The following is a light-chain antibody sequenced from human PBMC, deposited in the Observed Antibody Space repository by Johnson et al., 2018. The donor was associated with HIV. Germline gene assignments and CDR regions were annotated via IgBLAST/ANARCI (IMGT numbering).Light chain of an antibody. J-gene: IGLJ1*01. CDR1: SSNIGNNY. CDR3: GTWDSSLGKV. CDR2: YNN. Sequence: QSVLTQPPSVSAAPGQKVTISCSGSSSNIGNNYVSWYQQLPGTAPKLLIYYNNKRPSGIPDRFSGSKSGTSATLGITGLQTGDEADYYCGTWDSSLGKVFVTGTKVTVL. V-gene: IGLV1-51*01.